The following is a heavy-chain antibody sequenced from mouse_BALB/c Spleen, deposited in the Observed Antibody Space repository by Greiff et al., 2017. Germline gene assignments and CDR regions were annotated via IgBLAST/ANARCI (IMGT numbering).Heavy chain of an antibody. CDR1: GYTFTEYT. V-gene: IGHV1-18*01. J-gene: IGHJ1*01. CDR3: VRGGYGYLYFDV. D-gene: IGHD3-1*01. Sequence: EVQGVESGPELVKPGASVKISCKTSGYTFTEYTMHWVKQSHGKSLEWIGGINPNNGGTSYNQKFKGKATLTVDKSSSTAYMELRSLTSEDSAVYYCVRGGYGYLYFDVWGAGTTVTVSS. CDR2: INPNNGGT.